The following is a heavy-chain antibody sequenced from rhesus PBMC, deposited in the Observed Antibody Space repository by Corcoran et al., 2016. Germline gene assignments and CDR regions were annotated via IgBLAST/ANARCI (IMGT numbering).Heavy chain of an antibody. CDR3: ARWGYRNSLDV. J-gene: IGHJ5-2*02. CDR1: GGSISSNY. CDR2: IYGDSGST. V-gene: IGHV4-147*01. D-gene: IGHD5-42*01. Sequence: QVQLQESGPGLVKPSETLSLTCAVSGGSISSNYWSWILRSPGKGLEWIGYIYGDSGSTSYDPPHESGVTVSTDTAKHQFSLKLSAVTAADTAVYYCARWGYRNSLDVWGRGVLVTVSS.